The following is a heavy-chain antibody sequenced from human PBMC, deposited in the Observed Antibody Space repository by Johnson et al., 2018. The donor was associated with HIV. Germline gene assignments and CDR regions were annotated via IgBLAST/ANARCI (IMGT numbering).Heavy chain of an antibody. V-gene: IGHV3-11*04. CDR3: ARDQNIVLMVYAAPGAFEI. CDR2: ISFSDSTI. Sequence: QMQLVESGGGLVQPGGSLRLSCAASGFTFSSYWMSWIRQAPGKGLEWVSYISFSDSTIYSADSVQGRFTISRDNAKNSLYLQMNSLRAEDTAVYYCARDQNIVLMVYAAPGAFEIWGQGTMVTVSS. CDR1: GFTFSSYW. J-gene: IGHJ3*02. D-gene: IGHD2-8*01.